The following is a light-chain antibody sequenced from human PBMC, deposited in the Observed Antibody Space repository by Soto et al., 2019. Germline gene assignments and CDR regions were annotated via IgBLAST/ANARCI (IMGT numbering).Light chain of an antibody. CDR3: QQSYTTASIT. CDR2: AAS. V-gene: IGKV1-39*01. CDR1: PSLRRT. Sequence: DIHMPHSPSSLSASVGDRVPITCPASPSLRRTLNWYQHKPAQAPKLLIYAASSLQNGVPSRFSGCGSGTEFTLSISSLQPEDFGTYYCQQSYTTASITFGQGTRLEIK. J-gene: IGKJ5*01.